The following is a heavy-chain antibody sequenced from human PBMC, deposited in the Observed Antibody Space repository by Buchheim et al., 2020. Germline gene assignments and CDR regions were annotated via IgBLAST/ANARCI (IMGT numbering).Heavy chain of an antibody. CDR2: IDYSGST. CDR3: ARDSGYDVPTDI. J-gene: IGHJ3*02. CDR1: GGSISSGGNY. V-gene: IGHV4-31*03. D-gene: IGHD5-12*01. Sequence: QVQLQESGPGLVKPSQTLSLTCTVSGGSISSGGNYWSWIRQHPGKGLEWIGYIDYSGSTYYNPSLKSSVTISEDTSKNQSSLKLSSVTAADTAVYYCARDSGYDVPTDIWGQGT.